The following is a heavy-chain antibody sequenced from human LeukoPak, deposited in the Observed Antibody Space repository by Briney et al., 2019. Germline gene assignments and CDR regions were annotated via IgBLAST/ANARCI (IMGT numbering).Heavy chain of an antibody. D-gene: IGHD1-26*01. CDR2: IYSGGST. V-gene: IGHV3-66*01. Sequence: GGSLRLSCAASGFTVSSNYVSWVRQAPGKGLEWVSLIYSGGSTYYADSVKGRFTISRDNSKNTLYLQMNSLRAEDTAVYYCARNSGSYWGLDYWGQGTLVTVSS. J-gene: IGHJ4*02. CDR1: GFTVSSNY. CDR3: ARNSGSYWGLDY.